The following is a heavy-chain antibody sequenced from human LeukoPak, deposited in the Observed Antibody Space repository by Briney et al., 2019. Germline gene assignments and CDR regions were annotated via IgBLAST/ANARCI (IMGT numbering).Heavy chain of an antibody. V-gene: IGHV1-2*02. D-gene: IGHD5-18*01. CDR1: GYTFTGYY. Sequence: ASVKVSCKASGYTFTGYYMHWVRQAPGQGREWMGWINPNSGGTKYAQTLKGRVTMTRHTSIHTAYMELSSLRSDDTAVYYCARDGDTYGYYYYGMDVWGQGTTVTVSS. CDR3: ARDGDTYGYYYYGMDV. CDR2: INPNSGGT. J-gene: IGHJ6*02.